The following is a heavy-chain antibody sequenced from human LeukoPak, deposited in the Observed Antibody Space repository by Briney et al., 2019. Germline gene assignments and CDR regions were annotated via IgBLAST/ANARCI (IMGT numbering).Heavy chain of an antibody. CDR2: MNTDGRNI. D-gene: IGHD2-15*01. Sequence: GGYLRLSCAASGFTFRTYWMHWVRQVPGKGLVWVSRMNTDGRNIGYADSVKGRFTISRDNAKNTLYLQMNSLRDEDTAVYYCARENWYLDNWGQGTLVTVSS. CDR1: GFTFRTYW. J-gene: IGHJ4*02. V-gene: IGHV3-74*01. CDR3: ARENWYLDN.